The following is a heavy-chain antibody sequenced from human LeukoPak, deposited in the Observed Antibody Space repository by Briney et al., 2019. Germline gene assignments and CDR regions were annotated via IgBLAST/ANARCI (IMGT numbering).Heavy chain of an antibody. CDR2: FNPEDGES. J-gene: IGHJ4*02. CDR1: GCIFTELS. D-gene: IGHD4-17*01. CDR3: ATDGSGDYLNH. V-gene: IGHV1-24*01. Sequence: ASVKVSCKVSGCIFTELSMHWVRQAPGKGLEWMGGFNPEDGESFYAQKFQGRVTLTEDTSADTAYMELSSLTFEDTAVYYCATDGSGDYLNHWGQGTLVTVSS.